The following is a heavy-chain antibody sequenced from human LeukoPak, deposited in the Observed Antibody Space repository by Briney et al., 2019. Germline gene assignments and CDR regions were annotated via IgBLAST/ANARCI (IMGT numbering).Heavy chain of an antibody. J-gene: IGHJ4*02. Sequence: SVKVSCKASGGTFSSYAISWVRQAPGQGLEWMGGIIPIFGTANYAQKFQGRVTITTDESTSTAYMELSSLRSDDTAVYYCARETCGGDCPVDYWGQGTLVTVSS. CDR2: IIPIFGTA. V-gene: IGHV1-69*05. CDR1: GGTFSSYA. CDR3: ARETCGGDCPVDY. D-gene: IGHD2-21*02.